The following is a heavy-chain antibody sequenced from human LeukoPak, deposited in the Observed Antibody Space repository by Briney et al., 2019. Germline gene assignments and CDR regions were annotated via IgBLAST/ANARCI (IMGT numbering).Heavy chain of an antibody. CDR2: IYYSGST. Sequence: SETLSLTCTVSGGSVSSSSYYWGWIRQPPGKGLEWIGSIYYSGSTYYNPSLKSRVTISVDTSKNQFSLKLSSVTAADTAVYYCASATGTSPFSFDYWGQGTLVTVSS. CDR1: GGSVSSSSYY. J-gene: IGHJ4*02. V-gene: IGHV4-39*01. D-gene: IGHD1-1*01. CDR3: ASATGTSPFSFDY.